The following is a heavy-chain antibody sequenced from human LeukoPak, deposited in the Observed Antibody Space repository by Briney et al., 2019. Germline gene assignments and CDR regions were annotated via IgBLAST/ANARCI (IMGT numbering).Heavy chain of an antibody. D-gene: IGHD3-16*01. CDR3: AKEGARYDNVWRSDFDS. J-gene: IGHJ4*02. CDR2: ISYHGSVD. V-gene: IGHV3-30*18. Sequence: GRSLRLSCAASGFTFSNFGMHWVRQAPGKGLEWVAVISYHGSVDYYADYVKGRLTISRDNSKNMLYLEINSLRSEDAAVYYCAKEGARYDNVWRSDFDSWGQGTLVTVSS. CDR1: GFTFSNFG.